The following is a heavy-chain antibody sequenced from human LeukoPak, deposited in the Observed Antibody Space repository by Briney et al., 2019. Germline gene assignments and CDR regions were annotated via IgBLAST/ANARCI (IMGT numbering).Heavy chain of an antibody. CDR3: ASHGGSSGWFPRNYYYYYMDV. D-gene: IGHD6-19*01. V-gene: IGHV7-4-1*02. CDR1: GYTFTGYY. J-gene: IGHJ6*03. Sequence: ASVKVSCKASGYTFTGYYMLWVRQAPGQGLEWMGWINTNTGNPTYAQGFTGLFVFSLDTSVSTAYLQISSLKAEDTAVYYCASHGGSSGWFPRNYYYYYMDVWGKGTTVTVSS. CDR2: INTNTGNP.